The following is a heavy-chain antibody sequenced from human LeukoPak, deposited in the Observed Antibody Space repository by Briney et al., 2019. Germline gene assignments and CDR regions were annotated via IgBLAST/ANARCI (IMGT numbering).Heavy chain of an antibody. CDR2: INHSGST. V-gene: IGHV4-34*01. D-gene: IGHD5-24*01. Sequence: NPSETLSLTCAVYGGSFSGYYWSWIRQPPGKGLEWIGEINHSGSTNYNPSLKSRVTISVDTSKNQFSLKLSSVTAADTAVYYCARGGGGDGLYYYYYYYMDVWGKGTTVTVSS. CDR3: ARGGGGDGLYYYYYYYMDV. CDR1: GGSFSGYY. J-gene: IGHJ6*03.